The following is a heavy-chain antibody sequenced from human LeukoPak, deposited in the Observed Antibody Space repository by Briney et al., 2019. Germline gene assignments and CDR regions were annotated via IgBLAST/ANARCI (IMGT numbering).Heavy chain of an antibody. CDR2: IYYSGST. V-gene: IGHV4-39*07. CDR1: GGSISSSSYY. CDR3: ARVTGKQQLALYYYYYGMDV. Sequence: TSSETLSLTCTVSGGSISSSSYYWGWIRQPPGKGLEWIGSIYYSGSTYYNPSLKSRVTISVDTSKNQFSLKLSSVTAADTAVYYCARVTGKQQLALYYYYYGMDVWGQGTTVTVSS. J-gene: IGHJ6*02. D-gene: IGHD6-13*01.